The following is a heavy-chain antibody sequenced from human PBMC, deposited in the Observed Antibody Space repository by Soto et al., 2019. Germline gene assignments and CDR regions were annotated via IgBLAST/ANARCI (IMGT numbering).Heavy chain of an antibody. CDR3: ATNHDDISGRTPLLFDS. J-gene: IGHJ4*02. Sequence: QVQLQESGPGLVKPSQTLSLTCTVSGDSIGTGGYYWDWIRQHPGKGPEWIGYIHYSGHTYYHPSLNSRLTISLDTSKNQFSLQLSSVTAADTAVYYCATNHDDISGRTPLLFDSWGQGTLVTVSS. CDR1: GDSIGTGGYY. V-gene: IGHV4-31*03. CDR2: IHYSGHT. D-gene: IGHD3-22*01.